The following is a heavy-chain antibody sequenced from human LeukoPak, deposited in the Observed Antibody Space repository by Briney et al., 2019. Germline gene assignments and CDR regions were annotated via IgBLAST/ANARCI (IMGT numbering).Heavy chain of an antibody. V-gene: IGHV1-58*02. D-gene: IGHD3-3*01. CDR3: TRRRVADDAFDI. CDR1: GFTFTSSA. CDR2: IVVGSGNT. Sequence: SVKVSCKASGFTFTSSAMQWVRQARGQRLEWIGWIVVGSGNTNYAQKFQERVTITRDMSTSTAYMELSSLRSEDTAVYFCTRRRVADDAFDIWGQGTMVTVSS. J-gene: IGHJ3*02.